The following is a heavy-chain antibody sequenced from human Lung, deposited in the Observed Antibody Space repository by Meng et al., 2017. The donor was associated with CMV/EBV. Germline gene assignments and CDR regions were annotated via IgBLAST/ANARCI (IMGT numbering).Heavy chain of an antibody. J-gene: IGHJ6*02. CDR2: IIPIFGTT. Sequence: SXXISXXASGGTFSSYAISWVRQAPGQGLEWMGGIIPIFGTTNYAQNFQGRHTITTDESTSTSYMELGSRRSEDTAAYYCARTIGNTRFYFYNALDVWGQGTTVTVSS. CDR3: ARTIGNTRFYFYNALDV. CDR1: GGTFSSYA. V-gene: IGHV1-69*05. D-gene: IGHD1-1*01.